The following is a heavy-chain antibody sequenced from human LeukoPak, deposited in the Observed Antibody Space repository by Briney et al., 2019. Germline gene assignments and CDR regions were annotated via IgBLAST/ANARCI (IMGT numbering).Heavy chain of an antibody. Sequence: GGSLRLSCAASGFTFSSYWTSWVRQAPGKGLEWVANIKQDGSETYYVDSVKGRFTISRDNAKNSLYLQMNSLRAEDTAVYYCASRSSVAGTGPGWGQGTLVTVSS. D-gene: IGHD6-13*01. CDR2: IKQDGSET. CDR1: GFTFSSYW. J-gene: IGHJ4*02. CDR3: ASRSSVAGTGPG. V-gene: IGHV3-7*01.